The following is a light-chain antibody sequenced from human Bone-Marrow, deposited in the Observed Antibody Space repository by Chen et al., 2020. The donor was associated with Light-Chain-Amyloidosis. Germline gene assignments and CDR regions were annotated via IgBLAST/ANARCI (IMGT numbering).Light chain of an antibody. V-gene: IGLV3-21*04. Sequence: SYVLTQPPSVSVAPGETATLTCGGNKIGIKSVHWYHQKPGQAPVLVVYYDTDRPSGIPVRLSGSTSGHTATLTISRVEAGDEADYYCQVWDGLLDHVVFGGGTRLTVL. J-gene: IGLJ2*01. CDR3: QVWDGLLDHVV. CDR1: KIGIKS. CDR2: YDT.